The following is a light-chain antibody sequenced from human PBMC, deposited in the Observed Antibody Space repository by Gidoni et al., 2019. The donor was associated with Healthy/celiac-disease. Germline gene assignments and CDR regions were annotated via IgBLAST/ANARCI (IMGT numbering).Light chain of an antibody. J-gene: IGKJ1*01. CDR1: QGISSY. CDR2: AAS. Sequence: ALRMTQFPSSFSASTGDRVTITCRASQGISSYLAWYQQKPGKAPKLLIYAASTLQSGVPSRFSGSGSGTDFTLTISCLQSEDFATYYCQQYYSYPLTFGQGTKVEIK. V-gene: IGKV1-8*01. CDR3: QQYYSYPLT.